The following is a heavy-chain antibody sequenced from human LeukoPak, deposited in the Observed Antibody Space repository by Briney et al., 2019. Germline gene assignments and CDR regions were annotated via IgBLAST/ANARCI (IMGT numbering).Heavy chain of an antibody. CDR2: ISAYNGNT. Sequence: GASVKVSCKASGGTFSSYAVSWVRLTPGQGLEWMGWISAYNGNTKYAQRLQGRVTMTTDTSTTTAYVELRSLRSDDTAVYYCARDGRFPPEVLPRYFDYWGQGTLVTVSS. V-gene: IGHV1-18*01. J-gene: IGHJ4*02. D-gene: IGHD1-26*01. CDR1: GGTFSSYA. CDR3: ARDGRFPPEVLPRYFDY.